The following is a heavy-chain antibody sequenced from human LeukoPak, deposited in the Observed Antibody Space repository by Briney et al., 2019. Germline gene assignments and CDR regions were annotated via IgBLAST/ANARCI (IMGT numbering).Heavy chain of an antibody. CDR2: IIPIFATA. CDR1: GGTFSSYA. Sequence: ASVKVSCKASGGTFSSYAISWVRQAPGQGLEWMGGIIPIFATAHYAQKFQGRVTITADESTSTAYMELGSLRSEDTAVYYCAREAVAGSSNFDYWGQGTLVTVSS. CDR3: AREAVAGSSNFDY. J-gene: IGHJ4*02. D-gene: IGHD6-19*01. V-gene: IGHV1-69*13.